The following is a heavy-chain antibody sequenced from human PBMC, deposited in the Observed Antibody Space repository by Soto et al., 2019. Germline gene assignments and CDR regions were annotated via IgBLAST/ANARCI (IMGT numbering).Heavy chain of an antibody. CDR1: GGSISSGDYY. D-gene: IGHD2-15*01. CDR3: ARALVVGYWGRLYGMVV. J-gene: IGHJ6*02. V-gene: IGHV4-30-4*01. CDR2: IYYSGST. Sequence: QVQLQESGPGLVKPSQTLSLTCTVSGGSISSGDYYWSWIRQPPGTGLAWIGYIYYSGSTYYNPSLKSRVTISVDTPKKQLSLQLSSVTAGDTAVYYCARALVVGYWGRLYGMVVGGQGTTVTVSS.